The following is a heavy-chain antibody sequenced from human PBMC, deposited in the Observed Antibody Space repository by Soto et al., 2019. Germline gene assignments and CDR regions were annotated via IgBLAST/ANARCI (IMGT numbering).Heavy chain of an antibody. J-gene: IGHJ4*02. CDR2: LTWNGEVL. CDR1: GFTFDDYA. V-gene: IGHV3-9*01. D-gene: IGHD3-22*01. CDR3: VKDSECSGYLTHLGC. Sequence: EVQLAESGGALVQPGRSLRLSCVASGFTFDDYAIHWGRQTPGKGLEWVSSLTWNGEVLGYAEFVMGRFTISRDNAKNFMYLEMYCLRHEVTALYWCVKDSECSGYLTHLGCWGKGTLGNVS.